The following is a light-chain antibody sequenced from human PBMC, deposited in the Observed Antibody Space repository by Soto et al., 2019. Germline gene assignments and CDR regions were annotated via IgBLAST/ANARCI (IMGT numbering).Light chain of an antibody. V-gene: IGLV2-14*02. CDR2: EVS. CDR3: SSYTSSSTRV. Sequence: QSVLTQPASVSESPGQSITISCTGTSSDVGSYNLVSWYQQHPGKVPKLVIYEVSNRPSGVSARFSGSKSGNTASLTISGLQAEDEADYYCSSYTSSSTRVFGTGTKLTVL. J-gene: IGLJ1*01. CDR1: SSDVGSYNL.